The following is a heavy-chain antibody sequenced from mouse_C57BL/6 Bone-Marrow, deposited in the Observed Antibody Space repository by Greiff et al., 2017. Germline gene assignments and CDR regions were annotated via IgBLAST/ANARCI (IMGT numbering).Heavy chain of an antibody. J-gene: IGHJ1*03. CDR3: ARPPYYYGSSRGYFDV. CDR1: GFTFSSYG. Sequence: EVKLVESGGDLVKPGGSLKLSCAASGFTFSSYGMSWVRQTPDKRLEWVATISSGGSYTYYPDSVQGRFTISRDNAKNTLYLPMSSLKSEATSMYCCARPPYYYGSSRGYFDVWGTGTTVTVSA. CDR2: ISSGGSYT. V-gene: IGHV5-6*01. D-gene: IGHD1-1*01.